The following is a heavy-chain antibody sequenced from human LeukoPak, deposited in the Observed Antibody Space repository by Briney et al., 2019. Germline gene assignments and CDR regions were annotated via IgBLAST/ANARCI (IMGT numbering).Heavy chain of an antibody. CDR3: AREYSSSSRWFDP. V-gene: IGHV4-59*01. J-gene: IGHJ5*02. D-gene: IGHD6-6*01. CDR1: GGSISSYY. Sequence: SETLSLTCTVSGGSISSYYWSWIGQPPGKGLEWIGYIYYSGSTNYNPSLKSRVTISVDTSKNQFSLKLSSVTAADTAVYYCAREYSSSSRWFDPWGQGTLVTVSS. CDR2: IYYSGST.